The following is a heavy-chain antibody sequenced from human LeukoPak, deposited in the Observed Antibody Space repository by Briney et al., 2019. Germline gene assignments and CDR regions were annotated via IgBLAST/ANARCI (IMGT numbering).Heavy chain of an antibody. J-gene: IGHJ4*02. CDR3: ARDGVVDTAMQLLDY. CDR2: ISYDGSNK. D-gene: IGHD5-18*01. CDR1: GFTFSSYA. V-gene: IGHV3-30-3*01. Sequence: PGGSLRLSCAASGFTFSSYAMHWVRQAPGKGLEWVAVISYDGSNKYYADSVKGRFTISRDNAKNSLYLQMNSLRAEDTAVYYCARDGVVDTAMQLLDYWGQGTLVTVSS.